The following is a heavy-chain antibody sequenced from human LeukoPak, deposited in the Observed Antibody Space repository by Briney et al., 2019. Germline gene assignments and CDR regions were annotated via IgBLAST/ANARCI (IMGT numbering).Heavy chain of an antibody. D-gene: IGHD3-10*01. CDR3: ASRVAGAPNYYGMDV. J-gene: IGHJ6*04. CDR2: IIPIFGTA. CDR1: GGTFSSYA. Sequence: SVKVSCMASGGTFSSYAISWVRQAPGQGLEWMGGIIPIFGTANYAQKFQGRVTITADKSTSTAYMELSSLRSEDTAVYYCASRVAGAPNYYGMDVWGKGTTVTVSS. V-gene: IGHV1-69*06.